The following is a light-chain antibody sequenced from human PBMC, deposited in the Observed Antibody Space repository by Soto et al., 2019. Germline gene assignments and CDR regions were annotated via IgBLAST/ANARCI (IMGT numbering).Light chain of an antibody. Sequence: DIQMTQSPSSLSASVGDRVTITCRASQGISISLAWFQQKPGKAPRSLVFAASSLHSGVPSRFSGNGSETDLILTISSLQNEDFATYYCQQYSRYPYTFGPGTRLEVK. J-gene: IGKJ2*01. CDR3: QQYSRYPYT. CDR2: AAS. CDR1: QGISIS. V-gene: IGKV1-16*01.